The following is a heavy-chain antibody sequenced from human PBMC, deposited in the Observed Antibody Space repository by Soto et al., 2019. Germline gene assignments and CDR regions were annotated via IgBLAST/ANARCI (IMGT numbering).Heavy chain of an antibody. V-gene: IGHV3-23*01. CDR2: ISGSGGST. Sequence: GESLRLSCAASGFTFSSYAMSWVRQAPGKGLEWVSAISGSGGSTYYADSVKGRFTISRDNSKNTLYLQMNSLRAEDTAVYYCAKDQVVVPAAIGFAGWFDPWGQGTLVTVSS. J-gene: IGHJ5*02. CDR3: AKDQVVVPAAIGFAGWFDP. CDR1: GFTFSSYA. D-gene: IGHD2-2*02.